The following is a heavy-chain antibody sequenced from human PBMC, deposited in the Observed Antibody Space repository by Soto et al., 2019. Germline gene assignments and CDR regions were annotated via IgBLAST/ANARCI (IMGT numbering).Heavy chain of an antibody. D-gene: IGHD2-15*01. V-gene: IGHV3-23*01. Sequence: PGGSLRLSCVASGPTFSTSAMSWVRQAPGKGLEWVSLISGSGRSTDYADSVKGRFTISRDNSKNMVYLQMNSLRVEDTAVYYCAKDPPSEKLQPDYGMDVWGQGTTVTVSS. CDR3: AKDPPSEKLQPDYGMDV. J-gene: IGHJ6*02. CDR1: GPTFSTSA. CDR2: ISGSGRST.